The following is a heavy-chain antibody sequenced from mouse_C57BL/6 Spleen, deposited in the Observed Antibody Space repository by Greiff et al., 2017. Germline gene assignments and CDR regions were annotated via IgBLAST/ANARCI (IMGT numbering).Heavy chain of an antibody. CDR1: GYTFTSYW. CDR3: ARGLRYFDY. Sequence: QVQLQQPGAELVMPGASVKLSCKASGYTFTSYWMHWVKQRPGQGLEWIGEFDPSDSYTNYNQKFKGKSTLTVDKSSSTVYMQLSSLTSEDSAVYYCARGLRYFDYWGQGTTLTVSS. V-gene: IGHV1-69*01. CDR2: FDPSDSYT. J-gene: IGHJ2*01.